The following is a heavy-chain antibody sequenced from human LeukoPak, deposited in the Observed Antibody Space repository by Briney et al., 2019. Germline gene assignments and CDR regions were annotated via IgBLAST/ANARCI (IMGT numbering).Heavy chain of an antibody. CDR1: GFTFSTHA. Sequence: GGSPRLSCAASGFTFSTHAMTWVRQAPGKGLEWVSSIATGFDTYSADSVKGRFAISRDNSKNTLYLQMNNLRADDTALYYCARFPGFGSGTYRLDYWGQGTLVTVSS. V-gene: IGHV3-23*01. J-gene: IGHJ4*02. D-gene: IGHD3-10*01. CDR2: IATGFDT. CDR3: ARFPGFGSGTYRLDY.